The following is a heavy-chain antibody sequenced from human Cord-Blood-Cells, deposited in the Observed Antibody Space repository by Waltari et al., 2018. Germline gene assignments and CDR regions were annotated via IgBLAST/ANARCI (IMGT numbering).Heavy chain of an antibody. V-gene: IGHV3-23*01. CDR1: GFTFRSYA. J-gene: IGHJ4*02. CDR2: ISGSGSST. CDR3: ANSLQLWFDY. D-gene: IGHD5-18*01. Sequence: EVQLLESGGGLVQPGGSLRLSCAASGFTFRSYAMSWVRQAPGKGVEWVSGISGSGSSTYYADSVKGRFTISRDNSKNTLYLQMNSLRAEDTAVYYCANSLQLWFDYWGQGTLVTVSS.